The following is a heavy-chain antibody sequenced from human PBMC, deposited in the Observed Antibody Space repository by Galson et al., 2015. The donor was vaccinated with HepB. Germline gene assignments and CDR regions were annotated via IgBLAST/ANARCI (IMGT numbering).Heavy chain of an antibody. CDR2: INPSGGST. CDR1: GYTFTSYY. V-gene: IGHV1-46*01. Sequence: SVKVSCKASGYTFTSYYMHWVRQAPGQGLEWMGIINPSGGSTSYAQKFQGRVTMTRDTSTSTVYMELSSLRSEDTAVYYCARGGSRWLQLRAIDYWGQGTLVTVSS. D-gene: IGHD5-24*01. CDR3: ARGGSRWLQLRAIDY. J-gene: IGHJ4*02.